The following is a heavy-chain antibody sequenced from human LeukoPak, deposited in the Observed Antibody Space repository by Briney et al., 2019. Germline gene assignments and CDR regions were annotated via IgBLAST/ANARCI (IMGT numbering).Heavy chain of an antibody. CDR2: IYNSESI. V-gene: IGHV4-4*07. Sequence: SETLSLTCTVSGGSINGYYWSWIRQPAGKGLEWIGRIYNSESINYNPSLKSRVTMSIDTSKNQFSLKLNSVTAADTAVYYCARDRSSSYPRDWFDPWGQGALVTVSS. CDR3: ARDRSSSYPRDWFDP. CDR1: GGSINGYY. D-gene: IGHD6-13*01. J-gene: IGHJ5*02.